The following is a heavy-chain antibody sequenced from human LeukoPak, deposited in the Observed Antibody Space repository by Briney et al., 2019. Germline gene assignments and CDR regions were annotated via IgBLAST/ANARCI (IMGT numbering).Heavy chain of an antibody. V-gene: IGHV3-33*01. CDR3: ARTSTMTTLPPDMGSGY. Sequence: PGGSLRLSCAASGFTFSSYGMHWVRQAPGKGLEWVAVIWYDGNDKYYADSVKGRFTISRDNSKNTLYLQMNSLRAEDTAVYYCARTSTMTTLPPDMGSGYWGQGTLVTVSS. D-gene: IGHD4-17*01. J-gene: IGHJ4*02. CDR1: GFTFSSYG. CDR2: IWYDGNDK.